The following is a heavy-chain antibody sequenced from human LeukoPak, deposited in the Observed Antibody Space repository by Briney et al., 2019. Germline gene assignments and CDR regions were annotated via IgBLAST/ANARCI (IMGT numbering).Heavy chain of an antibody. J-gene: IGHJ3*02. V-gene: IGHV4-39*01. CDR1: GGSISSSSYY. Sequence: SETLSLICTVSGGSISSSSYYWGWIRQPPGKGLEWIGSIYYSGSTYYNPSLKSRVTISVDTSKNQFSLKLSSVTAADTAVYYCARQVAAPDLPFADAFDIWGQGTMVTVSS. CDR3: ARQVAAPDLPFADAFDI. D-gene: IGHD6-19*01. CDR2: IYYSGST.